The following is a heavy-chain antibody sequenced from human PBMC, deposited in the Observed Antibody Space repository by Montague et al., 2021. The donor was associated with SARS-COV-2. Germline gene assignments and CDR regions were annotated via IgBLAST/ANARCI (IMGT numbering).Heavy chain of an antibody. CDR3: ARDAKGIAARRSDAFDI. J-gene: IGHJ3*02. D-gene: IGHD6-6*01. V-gene: IGHV3-53*01. CDR1: GFTVSSTY. CDR2: IYRGGST. Sequence: SLRLSCAASGFTVSSTYMNWVRQAPGKGLEWVSVIYRGGSTYYADSVKGRFTISRDNSRNTLYLQMNSLRAEDTAVYYCARDAKGIAARRSDAFDIWGQGTMVTVSS.